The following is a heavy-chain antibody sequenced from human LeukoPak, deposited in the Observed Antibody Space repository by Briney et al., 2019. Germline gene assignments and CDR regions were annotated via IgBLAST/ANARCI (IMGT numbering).Heavy chain of an antibody. Sequence: SETLCLTCTVSGGSISSYYWSWIRQPPGKGLEWIGYNSYSGNTNYNPSLKSRVTISVDTSKNHFSLNLRSVTAADTAVYYCARVGSGSFDYWGQGTLVTVSS. D-gene: IGHD1-26*01. V-gene: IGHV4-59*01. CDR2: NSYSGNT. CDR1: GGSISSYY. J-gene: IGHJ4*02. CDR3: ARVGSGSFDY.